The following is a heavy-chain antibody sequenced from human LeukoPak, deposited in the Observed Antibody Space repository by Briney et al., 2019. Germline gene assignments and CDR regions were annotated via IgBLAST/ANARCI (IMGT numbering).Heavy chain of an antibody. CDR1: GGTFSSYT. CDR2: IIPILGIA. CDR3: PRDDGYYYDGSGHYYFDY. V-gene: IGHV1-69*04. Sequence: ASVKVSYKASGGTFSSYTISWVRQAPGQGLEWMGRIIPILGIANYAQKFQGRVTITADKSTSTAYMELSSLSSEDTAVYYMPRDDGYYYDGSGHYYFDYGGQGPLAPVSS. D-gene: IGHD3-22*01. J-gene: IGHJ4*02.